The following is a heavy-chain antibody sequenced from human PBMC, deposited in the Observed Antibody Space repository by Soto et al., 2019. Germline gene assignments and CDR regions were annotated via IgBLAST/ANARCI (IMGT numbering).Heavy chain of an antibody. D-gene: IGHD3-10*01. V-gene: IGHV3-73*01. CDR2: IRSKANSYAT. Sequence: LKLSSEASGFRLRCSALQWLRHASLKGLEWVGRIRSKANSYATAYAASVKGRFTISRDDSKNTAYLQMNSLKTEETAVYYCTSIWFESYYYGMDVWGQGTTVTVSS. CDR1: GFRLRCSA. J-gene: IGHJ6*02. CDR3: TSIWFESYYYGMDV.